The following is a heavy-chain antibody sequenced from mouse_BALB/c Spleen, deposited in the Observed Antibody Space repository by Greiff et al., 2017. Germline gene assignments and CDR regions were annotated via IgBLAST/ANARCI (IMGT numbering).Heavy chain of an antibody. CDR3: TRKGGPYYAMDY. D-gene: IGHD3-3*01. CDR1: GYTFTSYW. V-gene: IGHV1-5*01. Sequence: VQLQQSGTVLARPGASVKMSCKASGYTFTSYWMHWVKQRPGQGLEWIGAIYPGNSDTSYNQKFKGKAKLTAVTSTSTAYMELSSLTNEDSAVYYCTRKGGPYYAMDYWGQGTSVTVSS. J-gene: IGHJ4*01. CDR2: IYPGNSDT.